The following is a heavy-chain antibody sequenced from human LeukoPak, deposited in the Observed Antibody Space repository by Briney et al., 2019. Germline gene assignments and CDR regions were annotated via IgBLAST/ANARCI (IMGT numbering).Heavy chain of an antibody. Sequence: GGSLRLSCAASGFTFVDYAMHWVRHAPGKGLEWVSGISWNSGSIGYADSVKGRFTISRDNAKNSLYLQMHSLRAEDMALYYCAKGRYSSSPPTFFDYWGQGTLVTVSS. D-gene: IGHD6-13*01. CDR2: ISWNSGSI. CDR1: GFTFVDYA. CDR3: AKGRYSSSPPTFFDY. J-gene: IGHJ4*02. V-gene: IGHV3-9*03.